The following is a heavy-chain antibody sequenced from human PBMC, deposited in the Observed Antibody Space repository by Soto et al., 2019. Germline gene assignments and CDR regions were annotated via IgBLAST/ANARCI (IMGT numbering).Heavy chain of an antibody. Sequence: QVQLVESGGGVVQPGRSLRLSCSASGFTFSDFEMYWVRQAPGEGLDWVSFISYDGSNQYYAGSVKGRFTVSRDNSKNTLFLLMNSLRPEDTAVYFCARRTGTAPRFDYWGQGTLVTVSS. CDR3: ARRTGTAPRFDY. V-gene: IGHV3-30-3*01. CDR2: ISYDGSNQ. D-gene: IGHD1-7*01. CDR1: GFTFSDFE. J-gene: IGHJ4*02.